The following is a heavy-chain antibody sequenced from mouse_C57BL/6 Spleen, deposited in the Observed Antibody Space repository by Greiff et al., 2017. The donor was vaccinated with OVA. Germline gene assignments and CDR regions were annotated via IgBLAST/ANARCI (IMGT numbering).Heavy chain of an antibody. CDR1: GFNIKDDY. V-gene: IGHV14-4*01. J-gene: IGHJ4*01. CDR2: IDPENGDT. Sequence: EVQLQQSGAELVRPGASVKLSCTASGFNIKDDYMHWVKQRPEQGLEWIGWIDPENGDTEYASKFQGKATITADTSSNTAYLQRSSLTSEDTAVYYCTKDYDAYWGQGTSVTVSS. CDR3: TKDYDAY. D-gene: IGHD2-3*01.